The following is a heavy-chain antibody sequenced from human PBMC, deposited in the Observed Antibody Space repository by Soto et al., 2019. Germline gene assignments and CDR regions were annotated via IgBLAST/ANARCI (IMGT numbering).Heavy chain of an antibody. D-gene: IGHD1-26*01. Sequence: SQTLSLTCAISEDSVSSNSVAWNWIRQSPSRGLEWLGRTFYRSKWSNDYAVSVRGRMTINSDTSKNQFSLHLNSVTPEDTAVYYCARAPPSGYCFDYWGQGIPVTVSS. CDR2: TFYRSKWSN. CDR3: ARAPPSGYCFDY. V-gene: IGHV6-1*01. J-gene: IGHJ4*02. CDR1: EDSVSSNSVA.